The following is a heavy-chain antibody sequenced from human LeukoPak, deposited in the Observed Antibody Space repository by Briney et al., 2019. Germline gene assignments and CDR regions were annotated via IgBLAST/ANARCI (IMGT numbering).Heavy chain of an antibody. CDR1: GYSFTSYW. V-gene: IGHV5-51*01. CDR3: ASPSSTRSQGMDV. CDR2: IYPSDSAT. J-gene: IGHJ6*04. D-gene: IGHD2-2*01. Sequence: GESLKISCKGSGYSFTSYWIGWVRQMPGKGLGRMGIIYPSDSATRYSPSFQGQVTMSADKSISTAYLQWSSLKASDTAMYYCASPSSTRSQGMDVWGKGTTVTVSS.